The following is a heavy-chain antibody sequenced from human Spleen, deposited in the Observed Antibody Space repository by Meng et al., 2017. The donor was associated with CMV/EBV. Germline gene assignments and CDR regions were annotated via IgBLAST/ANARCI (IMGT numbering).Heavy chain of an antibody. CDR3: ARDSVPYFDY. Sequence: GGSLRLSCAASGFTVSSNYMSWVRQAPGKGLEWVSVIYSGGSTYYADSVKGRFTISRDNAKNSLYLQMSSLRAEDTAVYYCARDSVPYFDYWGQGTLVTVSS. CDR2: IYSGGST. CDR1: GFTVSSNY. V-gene: IGHV3-66*01. J-gene: IGHJ4*02.